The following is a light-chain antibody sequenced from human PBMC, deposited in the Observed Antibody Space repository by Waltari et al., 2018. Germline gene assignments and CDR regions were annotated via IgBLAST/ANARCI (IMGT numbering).Light chain of an antibody. CDR3: QVWDIDRDPSVV. V-gene: IGLV3-21*03. J-gene: IGLJ2*01. CDR1: NIGTKT. CDR2: DDI. Sequence: SYVLTQPPSVSVAPGRTARITCGGNNIGTKTAHWYQQKPGQAPVMVVYDDIDRPSGIPERFSGSNSGNTATLIINRVEAGDEADYYCQVWDIDRDPSVVFGGGTKLTVL.